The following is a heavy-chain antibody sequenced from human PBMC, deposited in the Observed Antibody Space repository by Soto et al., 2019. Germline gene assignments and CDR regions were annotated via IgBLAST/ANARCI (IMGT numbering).Heavy chain of an antibody. D-gene: IGHD3-16*01. CDR1: GFSPSARGVG. CDR2: NYWNDDK. J-gene: IGHJ4*02. Sequence: QITLKESGPTLVNPTQTLTLTCTLSGFSPSARGVGVGWIRQPPGKALEWLGINYWNDDKRYSPSLKSRLTITKDTSKNQVVLTMTDMDPVDTATYYCAHSPWGAAPDYWGQGTLVTVSA. V-gene: IGHV2-5*01. CDR3: AHSPWGAAPDY.